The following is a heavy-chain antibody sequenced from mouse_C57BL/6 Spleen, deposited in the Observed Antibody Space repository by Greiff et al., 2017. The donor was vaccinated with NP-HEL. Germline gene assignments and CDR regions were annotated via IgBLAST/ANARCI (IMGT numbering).Heavy chain of an antibody. CDR3: AREGTDWYFDV. CDR2: IYPGDGDT. D-gene: IGHD4-1*01. Sequence: VMLVESGPELVKPGASVKISCKASGYAFSSSWMNWVKQRPGKGLEWIGRIYPGDGDTNYNGKFKGKATLTADKSSSTAYMQLSSLTSEDSAVYFCAREGTDWYFDVWGTGTTVTVSS. J-gene: IGHJ1*03. CDR1: GYAFSSSW. V-gene: IGHV1-82*01.